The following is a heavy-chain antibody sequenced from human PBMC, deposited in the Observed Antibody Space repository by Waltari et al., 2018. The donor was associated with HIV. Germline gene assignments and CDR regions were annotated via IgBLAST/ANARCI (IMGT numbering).Heavy chain of an antibody. CDR1: GFTFSSDA. V-gene: IGHV3-23*01. Sequence: EVQLLESGGGLVQPGGSLRLSCAASGFTFSSDAMSWVRRAPGKVLGWCSAISGSGGSTHYADSMKGRFTISGDNSKNTLYRQMNSLRAEDTAVYYCAKDLQLVRGFYFDYWGQGTLVTVSS. J-gene: IGHJ4*02. D-gene: IGHD6-6*01. CDR2: ISGSGGST. CDR3: AKDLQLVRGFYFDY.